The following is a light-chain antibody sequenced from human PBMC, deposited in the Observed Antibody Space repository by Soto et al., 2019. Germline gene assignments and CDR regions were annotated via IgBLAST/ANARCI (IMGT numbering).Light chain of an antibody. V-gene: IGKV3-11*01. CDR3: QQRSNWPPIT. CDR2: DAS. Sequence: EIGLSHSPATLSLSTGERARLSCRASQSVSSYLAWYQQKPGQAPRLLIYDASNRATGIPARFSGSGSGTDFTLTISSLEPEDFAVYYCQQRSNWPPITFGQGTRLEI. CDR1: QSVSSY. J-gene: IGKJ5*01.